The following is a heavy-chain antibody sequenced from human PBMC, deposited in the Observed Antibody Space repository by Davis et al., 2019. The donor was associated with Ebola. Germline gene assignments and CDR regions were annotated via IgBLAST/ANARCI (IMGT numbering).Heavy chain of an antibody. CDR1: GFTFSNAW. V-gene: IGHV3-15*07. J-gene: IGHJ5*02. D-gene: IGHD2-15*01. CDR2: IKSKTDGGTT. CDR3: TTRIVVLGNWFDP. Sequence: GESLKISCAASGFTFSNAWMNWVRQAPGKGLEWVGRIKSKTDGGTTDYAAPVKGRFTISRDDSKNTLYLQMNSLKTEDTAVYYCTTRIVVLGNWFDPWGQGTLVTVSS.